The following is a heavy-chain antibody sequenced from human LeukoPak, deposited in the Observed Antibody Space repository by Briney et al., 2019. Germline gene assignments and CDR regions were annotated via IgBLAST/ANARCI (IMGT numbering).Heavy chain of an antibody. J-gene: IGHJ4*02. CDR2: ISAYNGNT. D-gene: IGHD3-10*01. CDR3: ARGSRYYYGSGSYYAPNPPPSGS. V-gene: IGHV1-18*01. CDR1: GYTFTSYG. Sequence: ASVKVSCKASGYTFTSYGISWVRQAPGQGLEWMGWISAYNGNTNYAQKLQGRVTMTTDTSTSTAYMELRSLRSDDTAVYYCARGSRYYYGSGSYYAPNPPPSGSWGQGTLVTVSS.